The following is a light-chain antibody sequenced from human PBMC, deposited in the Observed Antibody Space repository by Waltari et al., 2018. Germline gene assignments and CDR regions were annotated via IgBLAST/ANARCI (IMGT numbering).Light chain of an antibody. V-gene: IGKV3-11*01. Sequence: EIVLTQSPGTLSLSPGERATLSCRASESIAKSLAWYQQKSGEAPRLIIYDASNRATAIPARFSGSGSGTDFTLTISSLEPENFAVDYCQQRQNWYTFGQVTKLDIK. J-gene: IGKJ2*01. CDR3: QQRQNWYT. CDR1: ESIAKS. CDR2: DAS.